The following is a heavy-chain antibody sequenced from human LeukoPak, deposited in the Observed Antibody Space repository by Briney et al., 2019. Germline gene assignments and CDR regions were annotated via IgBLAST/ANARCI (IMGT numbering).Heavy chain of an antibody. CDR1: GYTFTSYD. D-gene: IGHD3-3*01. J-gene: IGHJ6*02. CDR3: ARAPLHAGYDFWSGYSKLYYYYGMDV. V-gene: IGHV1-8*01. CDR2: MNPSSGNT. Sequence: ASVKVSCKASGYTFTSYDINWVRQATGQGLEWMGWMNPSSGNTGYAQKFQGRVTMTRNTSISTAYMELSSLRSEDTAVYYCARAPLHAGYDFWSGYSKLYYYYGMDVWGQGTTVTVSS.